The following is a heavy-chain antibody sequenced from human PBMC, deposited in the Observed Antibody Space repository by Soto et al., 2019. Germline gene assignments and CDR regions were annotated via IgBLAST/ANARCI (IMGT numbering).Heavy chain of an antibody. CDR1: GFTFDDYT. Sequence: QPGGSLRLSCAASGFTFDDYTMHWVRQAPGKGLEWVSLISWDGGSTYYADSVKGRFTISRDNSKNSLYLQMNSLRTEDTALYYCAKDIPRTASLAAFDIWGQGTMVTVSS. D-gene: IGHD1-1*01. V-gene: IGHV3-43*01. J-gene: IGHJ3*02. CDR2: ISWDGGST. CDR3: AKDIPRTASLAAFDI.